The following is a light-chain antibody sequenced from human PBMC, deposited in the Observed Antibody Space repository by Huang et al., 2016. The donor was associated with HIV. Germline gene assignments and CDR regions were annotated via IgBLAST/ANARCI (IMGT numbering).Light chain of an antibody. CDR3: QQYSRSAT. J-gene: IGKJ2*01. CDR1: QSVTIW. V-gene: IGKV1-5*03. Sequence: DIQMTQSPSTLSAAVGDRVTITCRASQSVTIWLAWFQQKPGKAPKRLLYKASTLESGVPSRFSGSGSGTEFTLTIDSLQPDDVATYYCQQYSRSATFGQGTKLEIK. CDR2: KAS.